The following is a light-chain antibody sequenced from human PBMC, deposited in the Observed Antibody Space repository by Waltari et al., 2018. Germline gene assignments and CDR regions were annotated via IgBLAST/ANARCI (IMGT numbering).Light chain of an antibody. CDR2: RND. CDR1: SSHIGSNF. CDR3: ATWDGSLSAVV. J-gene: IGLJ2*01. V-gene: IGLV1-47*01. Sequence: QSVVTPPPSASGTPGQRVTISCSGSSSHIGSNFFYWYQQLPGATPKVLIFRNDRRPAGVPDRFSGSKSGTSASLDISGLRSEDEANYYCATWDGSLSAVVFGGGTKLTVL.